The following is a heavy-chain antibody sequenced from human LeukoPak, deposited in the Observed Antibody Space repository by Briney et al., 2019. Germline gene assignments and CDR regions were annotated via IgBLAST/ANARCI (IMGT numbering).Heavy chain of an antibody. CDR1: GFCFSDYD. CDR3: ARDLGYSSGRYNAFDV. Sequence: QSGGSLRLSCTVSGFCFSDYDMHWVRQGPGAGLEWVSAIGSVGDTYYADSVKGRFTIYRENDKNSLFLQMNSLTTGDTAVYYCARDLGYSSGRYNAFDVWGQGTMVTVSS. CDR2: IGSVGDT. J-gene: IGHJ3*01. D-gene: IGHD6-19*01. V-gene: IGHV3-13*01.